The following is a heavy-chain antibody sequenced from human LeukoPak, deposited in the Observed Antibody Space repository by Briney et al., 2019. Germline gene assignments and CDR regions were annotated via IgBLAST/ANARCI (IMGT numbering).Heavy chain of an antibody. CDR3: AKTYGDYVDAFDI. V-gene: IGHV3-23*01. J-gene: IGHJ3*02. D-gene: IGHD4-17*01. CDR1: GFTFSSYA. CDR2: ISGSGGST. Sequence: GGSLRLSCAASGFTFSSYAMSWVRQAPGKGLEWVSAISGSGGSTYYADSVKGRFTTSRDNSKNTLYLQMNSLRAEDTAVYYCAKTYGDYVDAFDIWGQGTMVTVSS.